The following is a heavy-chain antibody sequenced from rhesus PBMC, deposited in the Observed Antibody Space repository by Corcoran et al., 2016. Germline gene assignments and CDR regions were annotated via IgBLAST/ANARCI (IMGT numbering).Heavy chain of an antibody. Sequence: QVQLQESGPGLVKPSETLSLTCAVSGYSISSGYGWGWIRQPPGKGLEWIGQIYGGSGSTYYNPSLKSRVIVSKDTSTNQFSLKLSSVTAADTAVYYCAREDDSGSWNFDYWGQGVLVTVSS. CDR2: IYGGSGST. CDR1: GYSISSGYG. D-gene: IGHD6-25*01. J-gene: IGHJ4*01. V-gene: IGHV4-127*01. CDR3: AREDDSGSWNFDY.